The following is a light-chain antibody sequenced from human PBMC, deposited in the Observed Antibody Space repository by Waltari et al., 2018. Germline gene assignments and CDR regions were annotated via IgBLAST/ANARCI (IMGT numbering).Light chain of an antibody. J-gene: IGKJ4*01. CDR1: QDLNSW. Sequence: DIQMTQSPSSLSASVGDRVTITCRASQDLNSWLAWYQQKPGQAPKLLIYTASTLHIGVPPRFSGSGSGTHFTLTISSLQPEDFATYYCQQANSFPLTFAGGTKVDI. CDR3: QQANSFPLT. CDR2: TAS. V-gene: IGKV1-12*01.